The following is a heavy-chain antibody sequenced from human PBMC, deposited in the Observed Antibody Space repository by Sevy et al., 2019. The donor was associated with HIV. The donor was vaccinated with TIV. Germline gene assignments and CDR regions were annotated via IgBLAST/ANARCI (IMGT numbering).Heavy chain of an antibody. D-gene: IGHD6-13*01. Sequence: ASVKVSCKASGDTFSSYAFSWVRQAPGQGLEWMGGIIPIFGTANYAQKFQGRVTITADESTSTAYMQLRSLRSEDTAVYYSANGAKPYSSCWAAFDIWGQGTMVTVSS. CDR1: GDTFSSYA. CDR2: IIPIFGTA. J-gene: IGHJ3*02. V-gene: IGHV1-69*13. CDR3: ANGAKPYSSCWAAFDI.